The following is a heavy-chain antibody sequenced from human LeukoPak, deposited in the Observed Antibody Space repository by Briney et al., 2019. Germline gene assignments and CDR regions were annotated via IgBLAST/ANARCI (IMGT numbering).Heavy chain of an antibody. V-gene: IGHV1-69*05. J-gene: IGHJ4*02. CDR1: GGTFSSYA. Sequence: SVKVSCKASGGTFSSYAISWVRQAPGQGLEWMGGIIPIFGTANYAQKFQGRVTITTDESTGPAYMELSSLRSEDTAVYYCARDSGYDVGAMAYFDYWGQGTLVTVSS. CDR2: IIPIFGTA. D-gene: IGHD5-12*01. CDR3: ARDSGYDVGAMAYFDY.